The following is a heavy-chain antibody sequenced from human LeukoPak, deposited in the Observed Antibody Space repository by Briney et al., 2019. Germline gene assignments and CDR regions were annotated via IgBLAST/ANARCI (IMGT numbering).Heavy chain of an antibody. J-gene: IGHJ4*02. CDR2: MKGTGET. V-gene: IGHV3-23*01. D-gene: IGHD3-16*01. CDR1: GLSFSSFA. CDR3: ARASWVSTADAVW. Sequence: PGGSLRLSCAASGLSFSSFAMSWVRQAPARGLEWLSSMKGTGETIYADSVRGRCTLFRDGSRNTVYLQLNNLRVEDTAVYYCARASWVSTADAVWWGQGTVVTVSS.